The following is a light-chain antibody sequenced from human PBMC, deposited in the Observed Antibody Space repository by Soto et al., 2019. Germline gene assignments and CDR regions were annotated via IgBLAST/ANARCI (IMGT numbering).Light chain of an antibody. V-gene: IGLV2-8*01. Sequence: QSVLTQPPSESGSPGRSVTSSCTGTSSDVGYYDYVSWYQQHPGKVPKLVIYDVTERPSGVPDRFSGSKSGNTASLTVSGLQSDDEADYYCSSYAGSDNFVFGTGTKVTVL. CDR1: SSDVGYYDY. J-gene: IGLJ1*01. CDR3: SSYAGSDNFV. CDR2: DVT.